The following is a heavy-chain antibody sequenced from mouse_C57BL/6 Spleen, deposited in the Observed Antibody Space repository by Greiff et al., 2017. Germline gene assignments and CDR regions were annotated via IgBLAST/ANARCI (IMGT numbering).Heavy chain of an antibody. CDR3: ARGGYGNDDYYAMDY. V-gene: IGHV1-19*01. CDR1: GYTFTDYY. Sequence: EVQLQQSGPVLVKPGASVKMSCKASGYTFTDYYMNWVKQSHGKSLEWIGVINPYNGGTSYNQKFKGKATLTVDKSSSTAYMGLNSLTSEDSAVYYCARGGYGNDDYYAMDYWGQGTSVTVSS. J-gene: IGHJ4*01. D-gene: IGHD2-2*01. CDR2: INPYNGGT.